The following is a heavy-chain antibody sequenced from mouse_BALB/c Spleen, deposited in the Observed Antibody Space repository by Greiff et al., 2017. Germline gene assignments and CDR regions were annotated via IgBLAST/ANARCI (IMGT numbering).Heavy chain of an antibody. Sequence: EVKLEESGGGLVQPGGSRKLSCAASGFTFSSFGMHWVRQAPEKGLEWVAYISSGSSTIYYADTVKGRFTISRDNPKNTLFLQMTSLRSEDTAMYYCARWDYGNYYAMDYWGQGTSVTVSS. V-gene: IGHV5-17*02. J-gene: IGHJ4*01. D-gene: IGHD2-1*01. CDR2: ISSGSSTI. CDR1: GFTFSSFG. CDR3: ARWDYGNYYAMDY.